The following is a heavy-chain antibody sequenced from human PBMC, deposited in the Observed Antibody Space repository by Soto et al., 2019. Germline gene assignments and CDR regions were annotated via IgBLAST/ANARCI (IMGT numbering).Heavy chain of an antibody. J-gene: IGHJ6*02. CDR3: AKEGGHKGSEIELQQFYYFYVTDF. D-gene: IGHD3-10*01. Sequence: GGSLRLSCAASGFTFSSYAMSWVRQAPGKGLEWVSAISGSGGSTYYADSVKGRFTISRDNFKNTLYLQMNSLRAEDTAVYYCAKEGGHKGSEIELQQFYYFYVTDFWGQGTTVTVSS. CDR1: GFTFSSYA. CDR2: ISGSGGST. V-gene: IGHV3-23*01.